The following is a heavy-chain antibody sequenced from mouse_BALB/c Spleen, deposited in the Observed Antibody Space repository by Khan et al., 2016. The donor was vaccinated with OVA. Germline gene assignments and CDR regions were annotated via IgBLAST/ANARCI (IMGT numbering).Heavy chain of an antibody. Sequence: EVELVESGGGLVKPGGSLRLSCEASGFTFSSYSMSWVRQTPEKRLEWVATITSGGSYTYYPDSVQGRFTISRDNAKNTLYLQMSSLKSDDTAIYYCTRDRNYYGSSFYFDYWGQGTTLTVSS. CDR1: GFTFSSYS. D-gene: IGHD1-1*01. CDR3: TRDRNYYGSSFYFDY. J-gene: IGHJ2*01. CDR2: ITSGGSYT. V-gene: IGHV5-6-4*01.